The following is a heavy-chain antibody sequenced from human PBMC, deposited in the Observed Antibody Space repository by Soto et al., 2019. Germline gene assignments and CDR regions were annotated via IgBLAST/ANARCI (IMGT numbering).Heavy chain of an antibody. CDR1: GFSFSTYW. D-gene: IGHD3-16*01. J-gene: IGHJ6*02. Sequence: GWSLRISCAASGFSFSTYWMYWVRQAPGKGLEWVANTDTDGSRKNYVDSVKGRFIISRDNAKNSLFLQMNSLRADDTAVYYCGRVPLEGLYAIGVDGWGQGSTVTV. CDR2: TDTDGSRK. CDR3: GRVPLEGLYAIGVDG. V-gene: IGHV3-7*03.